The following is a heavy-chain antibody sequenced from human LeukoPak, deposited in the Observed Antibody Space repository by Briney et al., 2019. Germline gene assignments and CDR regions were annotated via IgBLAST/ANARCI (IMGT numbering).Heavy chain of an antibody. CDR1: GYTFSNYG. D-gene: IGHD6-19*01. CDR2: TSYNGNT. CDR3: ARHSGSGWQALGY. V-gene: IGHV1-18*04. J-gene: IGHJ4*02. Sequence: ASVKVSCKASGYTFSNYGISWVRQAPGLGLEWMGWTSYNGNTNYAHKFQDRVTMTTDTSTTTAYRELRSLESDDTAVYYCARHSGSGWQALGYWGQGTLVTVSS.